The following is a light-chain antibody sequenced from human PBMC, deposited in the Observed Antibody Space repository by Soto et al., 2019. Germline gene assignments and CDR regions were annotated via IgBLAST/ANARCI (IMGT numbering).Light chain of an antibody. V-gene: IGKV1-6*01. CDR1: QDIRNE. CDR3: LQESSYPRT. J-gene: IGKJ1*01. Sequence: AIQMTQSPSSLSASVGDRVTITCRASQDIRNELGWYQQKPGKAPKFLIYAASSLQSGVPSRFSGSGSGTDFTLIISSLQPEDFATYYCLQESSYPRTFGQGTKVDIK. CDR2: AAS.